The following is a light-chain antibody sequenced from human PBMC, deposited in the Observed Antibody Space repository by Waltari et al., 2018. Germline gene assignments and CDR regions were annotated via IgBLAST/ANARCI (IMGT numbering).Light chain of an antibody. J-gene: IGKJ1*01. CDR3: MQGTHWPWT. CDR2: KVS. Sequence: DVVMTQSPLSLRVTLGQPASISCRSGQSLVSSDGNTYFNWFQQRTGQSPRRLLYKVSNRDSGVPDRFSGSGSGTDFTLRISRVEAEDVGVYYCMQGTHWPWTFGQGTKVEIK. CDR1: QSLVSSDGNTY. V-gene: IGKV2-30*01.